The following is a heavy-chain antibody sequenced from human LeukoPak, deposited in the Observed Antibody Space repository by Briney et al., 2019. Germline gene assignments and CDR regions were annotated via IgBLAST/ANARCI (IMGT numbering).Heavy chain of an antibody. Sequence: GGSLRLSCVASGFTFNDYAMHWVRQAPGKGLEWVSGISWNSGTIGYADSVKGRFTISRDNAKNSLYPQMNSLRAEDMAFYYCAKDYYYDSSGYTYFDYWGQGALVTVSS. V-gene: IGHV3-9*03. CDR2: ISWNSGTI. D-gene: IGHD3-22*01. J-gene: IGHJ4*02. CDR3: AKDYYYDSSGYTYFDY. CDR1: GFTFNDYA.